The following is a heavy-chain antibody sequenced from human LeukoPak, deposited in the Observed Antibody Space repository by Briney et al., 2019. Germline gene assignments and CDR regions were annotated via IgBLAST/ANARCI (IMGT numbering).Heavy chain of an antibody. D-gene: IGHD1-26*01. J-gene: IGHJ4*02. CDR3: ARGPPRIRWELRGIFDY. CDR2: IYTSGST. Sequence: PSETLSLTCTVSGGSISSYYWSWIRQPAGKGLEWIGRIYTSGSTNYNPSLKSRVTISVDTSKNQFSLKLSSVTAADTAVYYCARGPPRIRWELRGIFDYWGQGTLVTVSS. CDR1: GGSISSYY. V-gene: IGHV4-4*07.